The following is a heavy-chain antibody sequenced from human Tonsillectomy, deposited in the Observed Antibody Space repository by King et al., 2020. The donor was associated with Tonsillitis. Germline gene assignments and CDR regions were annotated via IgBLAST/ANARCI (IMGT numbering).Heavy chain of an antibody. V-gene: IGHV3-30*18. J-gene: IGHJ4*02. D-gene: IGHD2-21*01. Sequence: VQLVESGGGVVQPGRSLRLSCAASGFTFSSYGMHWVRQAPGKGLEWVAVISYNGSTKYYADSVKGRFTVSRDNSKNTLFLQMKSLRNEDTAVYYCAKRRIAWLPFDYWGQGTLVTVSS. CDR1: GFTFSSYG. CDR3: AKRRIAWLPFDY. CDR2: ISYNGSTK.